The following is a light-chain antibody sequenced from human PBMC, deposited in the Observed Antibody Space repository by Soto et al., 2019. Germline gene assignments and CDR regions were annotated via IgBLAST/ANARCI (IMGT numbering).Light chain of an antibody. J-gene: IGKJ4*01. CDR2: DVF. Sequence: VVLTQSPGTLSLSPGQRATLSCRASQVLSSNYLAWYQQRLGQAPRLLIYDVFSRATGIPDRFSGSGSGSDFTLTISRLEPEDSGVYYCQQYFSSELTFGGGTKVELK. V-gene: IGKV3-20*01. CDR1: QVLSSNY. CDR3: QQYFSSELT.